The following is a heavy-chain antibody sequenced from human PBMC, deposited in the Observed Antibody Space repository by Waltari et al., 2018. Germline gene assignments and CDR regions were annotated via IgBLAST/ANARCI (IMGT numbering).Heavy chain of an antibody. V-gene: IGHV4-39*01. D-gene: IGHD2-21*01. J-gene: IGHJ5*02. CDR1: GDSLTSDIYY. Sequence: QLQLQESGPGLVTPSETLSLTCTVSGDSLTSDIYYWGWLSQPPGKGLEWIATISYRGATYYSPSLKSRVTISIDTSKNQFSLKVTSVTAADTAVYYCARQGYCGGDCYSDTWGQGTLVTVSP. CDR3: ARQGYCGGDCYSDT. CDR2: ISYRGAT.